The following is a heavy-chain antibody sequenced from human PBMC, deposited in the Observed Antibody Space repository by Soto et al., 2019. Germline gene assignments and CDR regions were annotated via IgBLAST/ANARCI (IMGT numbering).Heavy chain of an antibody. V-gene: IGHV3-21*01. D-gene: IGHD6-13*01. J-gene: IGHJ4*02. CDR2: ISSSSSYI. CDR3: ARGLVSSTPKNFDY. Sequence: GGSLRLSCAASGFTFSSYSMNWVRQAPGKGLEWVSSISSSSSYIYYADSVKGRFTISRDNAKNSLYLQMNSLRAEDTAVYYCARGLVSSTPKNFDYWGQGTLVTVSS. CDR1: GFTFSSYS.